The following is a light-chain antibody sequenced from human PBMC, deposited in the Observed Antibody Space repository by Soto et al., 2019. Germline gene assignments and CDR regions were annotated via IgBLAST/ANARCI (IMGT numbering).Light chain of an antibody. CDR2: ATS. V-gene: IGKV3-20*01. CDR3: QQYGGSPPAYT. Sequence: EVVLTQSPGPLYLSPGERATLSCRASQSVDRNYLSWFQHKRGQPPRVLVFATSSRPAGTPVRFSGSGSGTNFTLTITRVEPEDFGVYYCQQYGGSPPAYTFGLGTKLEI. J-gene: IGKJ2*01. CDR1: QSVDRNY.